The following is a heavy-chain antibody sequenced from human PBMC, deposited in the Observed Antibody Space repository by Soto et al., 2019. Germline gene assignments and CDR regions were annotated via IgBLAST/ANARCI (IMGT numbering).Heavy chain of an antibody. V-gene: IGHV3-30*03. CDR1: GFTFSSYA. J-gene: IGHJ6*02. Sequence: GGSLRLSCAASGFTFSSYAMHWVRQAPGKGLEWVALISYDGCSQWYADAVKGRFTISRDNSNNTLFLEMNSLRADDTAVYLCAAIREVDVWGQGTTVTVSS. D-gene: IGHD1-26*01. CDR3: AAIREVDV. CDR2: ISYDGCSQ.